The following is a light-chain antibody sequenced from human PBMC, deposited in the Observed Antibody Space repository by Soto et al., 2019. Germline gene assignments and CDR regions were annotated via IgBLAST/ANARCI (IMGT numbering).Light chain of an antibody. J-gene: IGKJ5*01. CDR3: QQHGSSPIT. V-gene: IGKV3-20*01. CDR1: QSISSDH. Sequence: EIVLTQSPGTLSLSPGERATLSCRASQSISSDHLAWYQHKPGQAPRLLIYGASSRATGIADTFSGSGSGTDFTLTISRLEPEDFAVYYCQQHGSSPITFGQGTRLEIK. CDR2: GAS.